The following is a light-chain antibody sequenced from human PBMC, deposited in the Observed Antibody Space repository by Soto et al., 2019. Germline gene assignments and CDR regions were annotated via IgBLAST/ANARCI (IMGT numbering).Light chain of an antibody. V-gene: IGKV3-15*01. CDR3: QQYGSSHT. CDR1: QSVSSN. CDR2: GAS. J-gene: IGKJ5*01. Sequence: EIVMRQSPATLSVSPGERATLSCRASQSVSSNLAWYQQKPGQAPRLLIYGASTRATGIPARFSGSGSGTDFSLTISRLEPEDFAVYYCQQYGSSHTFGQGTRLEVK.